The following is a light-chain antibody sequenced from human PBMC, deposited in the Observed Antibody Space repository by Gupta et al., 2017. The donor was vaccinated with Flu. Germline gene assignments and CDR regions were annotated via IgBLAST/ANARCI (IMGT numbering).Light chain of an antibody. CDR3: QKYNMSPWT. V-gene: IGKV1-27*01. J-gene: IGKJ1*01. Sequence: DIQMTQSPSSLSASVGDRVTITCRASQDISNHLAWYQQKPGKIPKLLIYSASTLHSGVPSRFSGSGSATDFTLTISSLQTEDGATYYCQKYNMSPWTFGQGTKVEIK. CDR1: QDISNH. CDR2: SAS.